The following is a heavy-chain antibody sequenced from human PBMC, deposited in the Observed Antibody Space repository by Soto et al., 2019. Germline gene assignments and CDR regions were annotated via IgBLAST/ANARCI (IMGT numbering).Heavy chain of an antibody. J-gene: IGHJ4*02. CDR1: DVTLSNVW. CDR2: IKSKTIGSTT. V-gene: IGHV3-15*07. D-gene: IGHD2-21*01. Sequence: EVQLVESGGGLVKPGGSLRLSCAASDVTLSNVWINWVRQAPGKGLEWVGRIKSKTIGSTTDYAAPVKGRFTVSRDDSKNTVYLEMNSLRTEDTAVYYCTTVVTGVMWSDYWGQGTLVTVSS. CDR3: TTVVTGVMWSDY.